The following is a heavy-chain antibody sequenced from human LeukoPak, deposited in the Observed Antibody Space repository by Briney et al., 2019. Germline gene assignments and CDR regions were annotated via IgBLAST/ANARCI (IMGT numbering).Heavy chain of an antibody. CDR2: IIPILGIA. CDR1: GGTFSSYT. D-gene: IGHD7-27*01. V-gene: IGHV1-69*04. J-gene: IGHJ3*02. CDR3: ARDLPKLGDAFDI. Sequence: SVKVSCRASGGTFSSYTISWVRQAPGQGLEWMGRIIPILGIANYAQKFQGRVTITADKSTSTAYMELRSLRSDDTAVYYCARDLPKLGDAFDIWGQGTMVTVSS.